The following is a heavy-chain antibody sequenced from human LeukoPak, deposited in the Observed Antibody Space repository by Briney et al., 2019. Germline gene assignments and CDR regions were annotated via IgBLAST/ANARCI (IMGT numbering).Heavy chain of an antibody. J-gene: IGHJ6*03. D-gene: IGHD4-17*01. V-gene: IGHV4-59*01. CDR2: IYYSGST. Sequence: SETLSLTCTVSGGSISSYYWGWIRQPPGKGLEWIGYIYYSGSTNYNPSLKSRVTISVDTSKNQFSLKLSSVTAADTAVYYCARDTTHYYYYMDVWGKGTTVTVSS. CDR3: ARDTTHYYYYMDV. CDR1: GGSISSYY.